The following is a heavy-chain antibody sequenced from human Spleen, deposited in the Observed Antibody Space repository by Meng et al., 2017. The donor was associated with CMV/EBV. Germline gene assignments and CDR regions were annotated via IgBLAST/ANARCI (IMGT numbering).Heavy chain of an antibody. V-gene: IGHV3-48*04. CDR3: ARGDTIWGYYYGMDV. CDR2: ISSSSSTI. J-gene: IGHJ6*02. D-gene: IGHD7-27*01. Sequence: GGSLRLSCAASGFTFSSYSMNWVREAPGKGLEWVSYISSSSSTIYYADSVKGRFTISRDNAKNSLYLQINSLRAEDTAVYYCARGDTIWGYYYGMDVWGQGTTVTVSS. CDR1: GFTFSSYS.